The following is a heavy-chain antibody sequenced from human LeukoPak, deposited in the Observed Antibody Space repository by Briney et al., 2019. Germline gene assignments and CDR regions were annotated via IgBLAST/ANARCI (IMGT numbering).Heavy chain of an antibody. J-gene: IGHJ6*03. CDR3: ARGKFGYSSSWYVPDYYYYMDV. D-gene: IGHD6-13*01. V-gene: IGHV3-30*04. CDR1: GFTFSSYA. Sequence: GGSLRLSCAASGFTFSSYAMHWVRQAPGKGLEWVAVISYDGSNKYYADSVKGRFTISRDNSKNTLYLQMNSLRAEDTAVYYCARGKFGYSSSWYVPDYYYYMDVWGKGTTVTISS. CDR2: ISYDGSNK.